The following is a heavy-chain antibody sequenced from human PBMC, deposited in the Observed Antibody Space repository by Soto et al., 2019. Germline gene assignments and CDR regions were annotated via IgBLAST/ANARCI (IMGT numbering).Heavy chain of an antibody. V-gene: IGHV3-23*01. Sequence: PGGSLRLSCSASGFNFAHDAMSWFRQAPGKGLEWVSAISGSGGSTYYADSVKGRFTISRDNSKNTLYLQMNSLRAEGTAVYYCAKRAGAAAVAGTEFDYWGQGTLVTVSS. D-gene: IGHD6-19*01. J-gene: IGHJ4*02. CDR1: GFNFAHDA. CDR2: ISGSGGST. CDR3: AKRAGAAAVAGTEFDY.